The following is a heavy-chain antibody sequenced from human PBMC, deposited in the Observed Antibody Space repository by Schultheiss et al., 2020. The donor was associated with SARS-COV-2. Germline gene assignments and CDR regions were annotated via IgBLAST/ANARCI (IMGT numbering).Heavy chain of an antibody. V-gene: IGHV3-66*03. CDR1: GFTVSSNY. D-gene: IGHD6-13*01. J-gene: IGHJ4*02. Sequence: GGSLRLSCAASGFTVSSNYMSWVRQAPGKGLEWVSVIYSCGSTYYADSVKGRFTISRDNAKNTLYLQMNSLRAEDTAVYYCARSTRAGDFDYWGQGTLVTVSS. CDR2: IYSCGST. CDR3: ARSTRAGDFDY.